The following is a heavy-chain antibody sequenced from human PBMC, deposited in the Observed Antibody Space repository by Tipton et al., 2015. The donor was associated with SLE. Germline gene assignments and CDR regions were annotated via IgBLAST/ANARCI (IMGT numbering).Heavy chain of an antibody. CDR2: IYYSGST. CDR1: GGSISSGDYF. CDR3: ARGGSLYSNGWFDP. V-gene: IGHV4-30-4*01. Sequence: TLSLTCTVSGGSISSGDYFWSWIRQPPGKGLEWIGYIYYSGSTYYNPSLKSRVTISVDTSKNQFSLKMRSVTAADTAVYYCARGGSLYSNGWFDPWGQGTLVTVSS. D-gene: IGHD4-11*01. J-gene: IGHJ5*02.